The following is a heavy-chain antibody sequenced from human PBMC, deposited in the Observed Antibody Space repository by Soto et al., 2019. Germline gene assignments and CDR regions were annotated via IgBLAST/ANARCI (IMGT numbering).Heavy chain of an antibody. V-gene: IGHV1-2*02. D-gene: IGHD3-16*01. J-gene: IGHJ4*02. Sequence: ASVKVSCKASGYTFTGYYMHWVRQAPGQGLXWMXXIXXNXGXXXYXXXFQGRVTMTRDTSISTAYMELSRLRSEDTAVYYCARSPLYDYYFDYWGQGTLVTVSS. CDR3: ARSPLYDYYFDY. CDR2: IXXNXGXX. CDR1: GYTFTGYY.